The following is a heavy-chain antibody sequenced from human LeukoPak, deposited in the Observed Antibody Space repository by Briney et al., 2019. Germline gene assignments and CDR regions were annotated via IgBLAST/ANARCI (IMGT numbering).Heavy chain of an antibody. CDR3: AKGRYDSSGYNWFDP. CDR2: ISGSGGST. J-gene: IGHJ5*02. Sequence: GGSLRLSCAASGFTFSSYAMSWVRQAPGKGLEWVSAISGSGGSTYYADSVKGRFTTSRDNSTNTLYLQMNSMRAEDTAVYYCAKGRYDSSGYNWFDPWGQGTLVTVSS. CDR1: GFTFSSYA. V-gene: IGHV3-23*01. D-gene: IGHD3-22*01.